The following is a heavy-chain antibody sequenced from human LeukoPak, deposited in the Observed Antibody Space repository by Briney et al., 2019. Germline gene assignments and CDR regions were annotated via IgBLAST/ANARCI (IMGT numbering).Heavy chain of an antibody. CDR2: ITSSGGST. CDR3: ATRPPDDTYYGVFDY. V-gene: IGHV3-23*01. J-gene: IGHJ4*02. CDR1: GLTFSRHA. Sequence: GGSLRLSCAASGLTFSRHAMTWVRPSPGKGLEWVSGITSSGGSTYYADSVKGRFTISRDNSKNTVFLQMNSLRAEDTAVYYCATRPPDDTYYGVFDYWGQGTLVTVSS. D-gene: IGHD3-10*01.